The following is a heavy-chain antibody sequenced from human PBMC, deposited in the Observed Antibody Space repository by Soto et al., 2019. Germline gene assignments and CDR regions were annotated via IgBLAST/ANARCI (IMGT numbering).Heavy chain of an antibody. CDR1: GDILTSYW. CDR2: IYPGDSDT. CDR3: ATSTSVTGIFDY. D-gene: IGHD2-21*02. V-gene: IGHV5-51*01. J-gene: IGHJ4*02. Sequence: GASLKISCKGSGDILTSYWIGSVRQMPGNGLEWMVIIYPGDSDTRYSPSFQGQVTISADKSIYTAYLQWSSLQASDTAMYYCATSTSVTGIFDYWGQGTLVTVSS.